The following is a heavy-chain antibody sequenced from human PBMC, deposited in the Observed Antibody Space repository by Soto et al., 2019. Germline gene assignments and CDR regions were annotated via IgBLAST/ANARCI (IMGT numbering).Heavy chain of an antibody. Sequence: SETLSLTCTVSGDSISSGNKYWSWIRQAPGKGLEWIGYIFSSGTTYYNPSLKSRLTMSLDTSQNQFSLTLSPVTAADTAVYYCARVSSSSWYYLEYWGQGILVTVSS. CDR3: ARVSSSSWYYLEY. V-gene: IGHV4-30-4*02. CDR2: IFSSGTT. CDR1: GDSISSGNKY. D-gene: IGHD6-13*01. J-gene: IGHJ4*02.